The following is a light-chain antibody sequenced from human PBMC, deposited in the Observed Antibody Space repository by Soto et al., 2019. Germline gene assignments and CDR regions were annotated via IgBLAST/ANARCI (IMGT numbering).Light chain of an antibody. CDR3: QQYGSSPWT. V-gene: IGKV3-20*01. CDR2: GAS. CDR1: QSVSNSY. J-gene: IGKJ1*01. Sequence: EVVLTQSPGTLSLSPGERATLSCRASQSVSNSYLAWYQQKPGQASRLLIYGASSRATGIPDSFSGSGSGTDFTLTISRLEPEDFAVYYFQQYGSSPWTVGQGTKVEIK.